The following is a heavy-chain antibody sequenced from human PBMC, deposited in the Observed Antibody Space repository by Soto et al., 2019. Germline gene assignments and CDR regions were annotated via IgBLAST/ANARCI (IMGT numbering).Heavy chain of an antibody. CDR2: IYYSGST. V-gene: IGHV4-39*01. CDR3: ARLPTGTSPEIDY. CDR1: GGSISSSSYY. D-gene: IGHD1-1*01. Sequence: QLQLQESGPGLVKPSETLSLTCTVSGGSISSSSYYWGWIRQPPGKGLEWIGSIYYSGSTYYNPSLKSRVTISVDTSKNQFSLKLSSVTAADTAVYYCARLPTGTSPEIDYWGQGTLVTVSS. J-gene: IGHJ4*02.